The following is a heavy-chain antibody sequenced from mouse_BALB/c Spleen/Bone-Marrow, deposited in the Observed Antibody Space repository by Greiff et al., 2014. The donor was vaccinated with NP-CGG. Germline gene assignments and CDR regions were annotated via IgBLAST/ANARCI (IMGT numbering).Heavy chain of an antibody. J-gene: IGHJ2*01. Sequence: EVKLQESGAELVKPGASVKLSCTASGFNIKDTYMHWVKQRPEQGLEWIGRIDPANGNTKYDPKFQGKATITADTFSNTAYLQLSSLTSEDTAVYYCARSYGSSPFDYWGQGTTLTVSS. CDR1: GFNIKDTY. CDR3: ARSYGSSPFDY. CDR2: IDPANGNT. V-gene: IGHV14-3*02. D-gene: IGHD1-1*01.